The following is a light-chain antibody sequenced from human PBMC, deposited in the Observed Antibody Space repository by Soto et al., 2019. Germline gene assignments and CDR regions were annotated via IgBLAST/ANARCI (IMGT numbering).Light chain of an antibody. CDR3: AAWDDSLTRVV. CDR2: SNN. CDR1: SSNIGSNT. V-gene: IGLV1-44*01. Sequence: QSVLTQPPSASGTPGQRVTISCSGSSSNIGSNTVNCYQQLPGTAPKLLIYSNNHRPSGVPDRFSGSKSGTSASLAISGLQSEDEADYYCAAWDDSLTRVVFGGGTKVTVL. J-gene: IGLJ2*01.